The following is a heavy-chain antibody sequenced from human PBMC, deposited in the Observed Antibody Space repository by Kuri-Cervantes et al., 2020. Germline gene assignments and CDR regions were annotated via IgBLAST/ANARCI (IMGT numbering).Heavy chain of an antibody. CDR3: ARIPSYYGQSGMDV. J-gene: IGHJ6*02. CDR2: IDWDDDK. Sequence: SGPTLVKPTQTLTLTCTFSGFSLSTSEMCVSWIRQPPGKALEWLARIDWDDDKYYSTSLKTRLTISKDTSKNQVVLTMTNMDPVDTATYHCARIPSYYGQSGMDVWGQGTTVTVSS. D-gene: IGHD1-26*01. V-gene: IGHV2-70*11. CDR1: GFSLSTSEMC.